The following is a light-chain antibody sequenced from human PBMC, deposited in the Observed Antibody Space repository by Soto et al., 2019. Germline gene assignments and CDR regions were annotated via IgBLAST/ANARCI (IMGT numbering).Light chain of an antibody. J-gene: IGLJ2*01. CDR1: DSNIGRDF. CDR3: AAWDESLNHPV. Sequence: QPVLTQAPSASGTPGQRVTISCSGGDSNIGRDFVNWYQQFPGTAPNLLIFRTNQRPSGVPDRFSGSKSGTSASLAVSGLQSEDEADYYCAAWDESLNHPVFGGGTKLTV. CDR2: RTN. V-gene: IGLV1-44*01.